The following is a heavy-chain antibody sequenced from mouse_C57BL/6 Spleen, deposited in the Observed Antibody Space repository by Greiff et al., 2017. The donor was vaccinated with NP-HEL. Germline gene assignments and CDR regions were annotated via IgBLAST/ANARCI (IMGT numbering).Heavy chain of an antibody. CDR1: GYSITSGYY. D-gene: IGHD2-3*01. CDR2: ISYDGSN. V-gene: IGHV3-6*01. J-gene: IGHJ2*01. CDR3: AREGYDGYYGFDY. Sequence: EVKLVESGPGLVKPSQSLSLTCSVTGYSITSGYYWNWIRQFPGNKLEWMGYISYDGSNNYNPSLKNRISITRDTSKNQFFLKLNSVTTEDTATYYCAREGYDGYYGFDYWGQGTTLTVSS.